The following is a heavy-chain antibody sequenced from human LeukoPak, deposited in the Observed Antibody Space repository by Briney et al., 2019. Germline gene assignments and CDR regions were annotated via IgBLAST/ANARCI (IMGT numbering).Heavy chain of an antibody. D-gene: IGHD3-16*01. V-gene: IGHV1-69*05. CDR2: IIPIFGTA. Sequence: SVKVSCKASGGTFSSYAISWVRQAPGQGLEWMGGIIPIFGTANYAQKFQGRVTMTTDTSTGTAYMELRSLRSDDTAVYYCAREGLGELTLDCWGQGTLVTVSS. CDR1: GGTFSSYA. CDR3: AREGLGELTLDC. J-gene: IGHJ4*02.